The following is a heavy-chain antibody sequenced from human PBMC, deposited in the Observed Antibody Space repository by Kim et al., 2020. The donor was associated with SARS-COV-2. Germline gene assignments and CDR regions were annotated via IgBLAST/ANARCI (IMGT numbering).Heavy chain of an antibody. V-gene: IGHV3-23*01. CDR3: ASGRHDSSVSCPFDD. D-gene: IGHD3-22*01. Sequence: ADSAKGRFTNSRDNPENSLYLQMNSLRAEDTAIYYCASGRHDSSVSCPFDDWGQGTPVTVSS. J-gene: IGHJ4*02.